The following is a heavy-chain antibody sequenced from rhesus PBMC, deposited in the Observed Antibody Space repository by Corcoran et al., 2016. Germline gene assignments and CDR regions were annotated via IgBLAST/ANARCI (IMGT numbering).Heavy chain of an antibody. CDR1: GGSINRNY. D-gene: IGHD1-26*01. CDR2: IYGSGSIT. Sequence: QLQLQESGPGLVKPSETLSVTCTVSGGSINRNYWSWVRQPPGKGLQWIGRIYGSGSITNYNPSLKSRVTLSVDTSKNQLSLKLSSVTAADTAVYYCARHSGTGTTWGQGVLVTVSS. J-gene: IGHJ4*01. CDR3: ARHSGTGTT. V-gene: IGHV4-169*01.